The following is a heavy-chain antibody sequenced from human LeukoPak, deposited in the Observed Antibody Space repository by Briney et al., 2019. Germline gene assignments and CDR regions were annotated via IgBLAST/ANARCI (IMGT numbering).Heavy chain of an antibody. D-gene: IGHD3-22*01. Sequence: GGSLRLSCAASGFPFSRYSMNWVRQAPGEGPEWVSSITSSSSNKDYVDSVKGRFTVSRDNAKNSLYLQMDSLRVEDTAVYYCARDIYYYDSSGYYFPGGSDYWGQGTLVTVSS. J-gene: IGHJ4*02. CDR1: GFPFSRYS. V-gene: IGHV3-21*01. CDR3: ARDIYYYDSSGYYFPGGSDY. CDR2: ITSSSSNK.